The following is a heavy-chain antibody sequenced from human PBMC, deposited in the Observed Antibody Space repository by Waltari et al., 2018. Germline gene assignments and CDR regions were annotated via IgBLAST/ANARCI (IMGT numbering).Heavy chain of an antibody. V-gene: IGHV4-34*01. D-gene: IGHD3-3*01. CDR3: AREYDFWSGYYRSAFDI. J-gene: IGHJ3*02. CDR2: INHSGST. CDR1: GGSFSGYY. Sequence: QVQLQQRVAGLLKPSETLSLTCAVYGGSFSGYYWSWIRQPAGKGLEWIGEINHSGSTNYNPSLKSRVTISVDTSKNQFSLKLSSVTAADTAVYYCAREYDFWSGYYRSAFDIWGQGTMVTVSS.